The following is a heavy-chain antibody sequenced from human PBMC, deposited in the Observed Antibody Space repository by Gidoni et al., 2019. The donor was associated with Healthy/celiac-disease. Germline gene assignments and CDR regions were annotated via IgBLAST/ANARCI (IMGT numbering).Heavy chain of an antibody. J-gene: IGHJ5*02. V-gene: IGHV3-23*01. CDR3: AGVPVVPAARGWFDP. Sequence: EVQLLESGGGLVQPGGSLRLACAASGFTFSSYAMSWVRQAPGKGLEWVSAISGSGGSTYYADSVKGRFTISRDNSKNTLYLQMNSLRAEDTAVYYCAGVPVVPAARGWFDPWGQGTLVTVSS. CDR1: GFTFSSYA. D-gene: IGHD2-2*01. CDR2: ISGSGGST.